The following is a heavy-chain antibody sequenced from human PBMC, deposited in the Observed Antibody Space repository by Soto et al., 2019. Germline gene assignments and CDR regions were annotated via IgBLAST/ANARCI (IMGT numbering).Heavy chain of an antibody. CDR3: ARDVGYCSRGSCRRWFDT. CDR2: IYHSGST. D-gene: IGHD2-15*01. Sequence: SETLSLTCAVSGGSISSGGYSWSWIRQPPGKGLEWIGYIYHSGSTYYNPSLKSRVTISVDRSKNQFSLKLSSVTAADTAVYYCARDVGYCSRGSCRRWFDTWGQGTLVTVSS. J-gene: IGHJ5*02. CDR1: GGSISSGGYS. V-gene: IGHV4-30-2*01.